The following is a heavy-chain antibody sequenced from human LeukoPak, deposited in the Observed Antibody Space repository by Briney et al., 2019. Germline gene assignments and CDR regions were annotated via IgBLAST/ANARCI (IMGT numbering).Heavy chain of an antibody. CDR3: AIHVSPRLSRGYSYYHYMDV. CDR2: IYPGDSDT. V-gene: IGHV5-51*01. CDR1: GYHFTTYW. Sequence: GGALEISCQGSGYHFTTYWIGWVRPVPGKGLERMGIIYPGDSDTRYSPSFQGQVTISANKYISTSFLQWSSMKASYTAMYYCAIHVSPRLSRGYSYYHYMDVWGKGTTVTVSS. D-gene: IGHD3-10*01. J-gene: IGHJ6*03.